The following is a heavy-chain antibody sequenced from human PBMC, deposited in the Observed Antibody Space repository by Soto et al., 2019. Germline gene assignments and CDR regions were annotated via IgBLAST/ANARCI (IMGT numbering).Heavy chain of an antibody. V-gene: IGHV1-18*01. Sequence: GASVKVSCKASGGTFISYGISWVRQAPGQGLEWMGWISAYNGNTNYAQKLQGRVTMTTDTSTSTAYMELRSLRSDDTAVYYCAVLYGSGSIDYWGQGTLVTVSS. CDR1: GGTFISYG. J-gene: IGHJ4*02. D-gene: IGHD3-10*01. CDR3: AVLYGSGSIDY. CDR2: ISAYNGNT.